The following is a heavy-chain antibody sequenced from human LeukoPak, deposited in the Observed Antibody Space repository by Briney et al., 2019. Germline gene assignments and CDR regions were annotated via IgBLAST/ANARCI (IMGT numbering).Heavy chain of an antibody. V-gene: IGHV3-15*01. Sequence: GSLRLSCAASGSTFSDAWMSWVRQAPGKGLEWVGRIKSKTDGGTTDYAAPVKGRFTISRDDSENTLYLQMNSLKTDDTAVYYCAYQGVWEHCFDYWGQGTLVTVSS. CDR1: GSTFSDAW. D-gene: IGHD1-26*01. J-gene: IGHJ4*02. CDR2: IKSKTDGGTT. CDR3: AYQGVWEHCFDY.